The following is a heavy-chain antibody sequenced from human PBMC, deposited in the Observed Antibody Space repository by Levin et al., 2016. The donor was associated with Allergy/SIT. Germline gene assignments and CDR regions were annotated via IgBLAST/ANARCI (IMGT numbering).Heavy chain of an antibody. CDR2: IGASGGNT. V-gene: IGHV3-23*01. Sequence: GESLKISCAASGFTFSSYTMSWVRQAPGKGLEWVSGIGASGGNTYYADSVKGRFTISRDNSKNTLYLQMNSLRAEDTAVYYCARARSLGGFDWLGVYDYWGQGTLVTVSS. J-gene: IGHJ4*02. CDR1: GFTFSSYT. CDR3: ARARSLGGFDWLGVYDY. D-gene: IGHD3-9*01.